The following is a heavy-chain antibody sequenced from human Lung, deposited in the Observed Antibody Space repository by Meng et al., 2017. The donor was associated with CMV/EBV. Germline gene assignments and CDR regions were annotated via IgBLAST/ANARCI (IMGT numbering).Heavy chain of an antibody. CDR3: ARDCSSTSCLDAFDI. CDR1: GGSISSYY. Sequence: SXTXSLXXTVSGGSISSYYWSWIRQPPGKGLEWIGYIDYSGSTNYNPSLKSRVTISVDTSKNQFSLKLSSVTAADTDVYYCARDCSSTSCLDAFDIGGQGTXVTVAS. D-gene: IGHD2-2*01. J-gene: IGHJ3*02. CDR2: IDYSGST. V-gene: IGHV4-59*01.